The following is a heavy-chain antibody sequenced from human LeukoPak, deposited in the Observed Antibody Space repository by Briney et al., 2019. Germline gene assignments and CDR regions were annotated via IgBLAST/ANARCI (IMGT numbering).Heavy chain of an antibody. V-gene: IGHV4-39*07. Sequence: PSETLSLTCTVSGGSISSSCYYWGWIRQPPGKGLDGIGSTCYSGSTYYNPSLKSRVTISVDTSKNQFSLKLSSVTAADTAVYYCARGGSGSYPTPQVDWFDPWGQGTLVTVSS. D-gene: IGHD3-10*01. J-gene: IGHJ5*02. CDR1: GGSISSSCYY. CDR3: ARGGSGSYPTPQVDWFDP. CDR2: TCYSGST.